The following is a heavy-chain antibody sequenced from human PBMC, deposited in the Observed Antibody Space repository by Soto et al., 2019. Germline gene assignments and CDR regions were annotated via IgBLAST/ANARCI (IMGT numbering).Heavy chain of an antibody. J-gene: IGHJ4*02. CDR3: ARGITTAFEFDY. V-gene: IGHV1-69*13. Sequence: SVNVSCKASGGTFSSYAISWVRQAPGQGLEWMGGIIPIFGTANYAQKFQGRVTITADESTSTAYMELSSLRSEDTAVYYCARGITTAFEFDYWGQGTLVTVSS. D-gene: IGHD4-17*01. CDR2: IIPIFGTA. CDR1: GGTFSSYA.